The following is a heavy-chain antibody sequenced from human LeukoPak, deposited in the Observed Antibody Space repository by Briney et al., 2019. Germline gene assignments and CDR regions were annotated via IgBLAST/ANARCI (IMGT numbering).Heavy chain of an antibody. CDR1: GGSISSGSYY. Sequence: SETLSLTCTVSGGSISSGSYYWSWIRQPAGKGLEWIGRIYTSGSTNYNPSLKSRVTISVDTSKNQFSLKLSSVTAADTAVYYCARGLAYDSSGYYHYFDYWGQGTLVTVSS. J-gene: IGHJ4*02. CDR2: IYTSGST. V-gene: IGHV4-61*02. CDR3: ARGLAYDSSGYYHYFDY. D-gene: IGHD3-22*01.